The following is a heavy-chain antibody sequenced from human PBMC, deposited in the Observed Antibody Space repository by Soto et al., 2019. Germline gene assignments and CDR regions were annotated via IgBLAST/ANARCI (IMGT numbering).Heavy chain of an antibody. CDR1: GYTFTSYD. Sequence: ASVKVSCKASGYTFTSYDINWVRQANGQGLEWMGWMNPNSGNTGYAQKFQGRVTMTRNTSISTAYMELSSLISEDTAVYYCAVTKGDCSSTTCYDAFDIWGQGTMVTVSS. D-gene: IGHD2-2*01. CDR2: MNPNSGNT. V-gene: IGHV1-8*02. J-gene: IGHJ3*02. CDR3: AVTKGDCSSTTCYDAFDI.